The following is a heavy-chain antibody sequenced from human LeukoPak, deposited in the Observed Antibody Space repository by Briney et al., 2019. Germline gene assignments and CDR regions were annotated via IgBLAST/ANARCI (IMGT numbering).Heavy chain of an antibody. CDR2: INTNTGNP. V-gene: IGHV7-4-1*02. CDR3: ARAPPTPRIVAAGTYYFDY. D-gene: IGHD6-13*01. J-gene: IGHJ4*02. Sequence: GASVKVSCKASGYTFTSNALGWVRQAPGQGLEWMGWINTNTGNPTYAQGFTGRFVFSLDTSDNTAYLQISSLKAEDTAVYYCARAPPTPRIVAAGTYYFDYWGQGTLVTVSS. CDR1: GYTFTSNA.